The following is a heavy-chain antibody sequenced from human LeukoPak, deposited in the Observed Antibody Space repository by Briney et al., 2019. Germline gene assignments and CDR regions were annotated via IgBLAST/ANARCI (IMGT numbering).Heavy chain of an antibody. V-gene: IGHV4-38-2*02. J-gene: IGHJ6*03. CDR2: IYHSGST. D-gene: IGHD3-10*01. CDR3: ASLTKGSDYYMDV. CDR1: GYPITSGYY. Sequence: PSETLSLTCSVSGYPITSGYYWGWIRQPPGKGLEWIGTIYHSGSTYYNPSLKSRVTISVDTSKNQFSLKLSSVTAADTAVYYCASLTKGSDYYMDVWGKGTTVTVSS.